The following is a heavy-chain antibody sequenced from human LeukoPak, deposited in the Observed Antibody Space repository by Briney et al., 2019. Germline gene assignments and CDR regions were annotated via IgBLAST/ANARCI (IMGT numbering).Heavy chain of an antibody. D-gene: IGHD1-20*01. J-gene: IGHJ4*02. CDR2: INWNGGST. CDR1: GFTFDDYG. CDR3: ARSSGSHNWSEPDY. V-gene: IGHV3-20*01. Sequence: GGSLRLSCAASGFTFDDYGMSWVRQAPGKGLEWVSGINWNGGSTSYADSVKGRFTISRDNAKNSLYLQMNSLRAEDTALYHCARSSGSHNWSEPDYWGQGTLVTVSS.